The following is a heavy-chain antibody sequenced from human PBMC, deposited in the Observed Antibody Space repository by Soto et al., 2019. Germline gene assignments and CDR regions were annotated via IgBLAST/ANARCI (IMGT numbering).Heavy chain of an antibody. D-gene: IGHD6-25*01. CDR3: ARVDSSGCSEY. Sequence: GESLKISCKGSGYSFTSYWIGWVRQMPGKGLECMGFIYTGDSDTTYSPSFQGQVTISADKYSSTAYLQWSSLKASDTAMYYCARVDSSGCSEYWGQGTLVTVSS. CDR2: IYTGDSDT. CDR1: GYSFTSYW. J-gene: IGHJ4*02. V-gene: IGHV5-51*01.